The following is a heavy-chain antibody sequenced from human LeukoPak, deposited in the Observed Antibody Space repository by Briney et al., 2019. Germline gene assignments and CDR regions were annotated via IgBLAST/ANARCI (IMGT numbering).Heavy chain of an antibody. CDR1: GYTFTGYY. V-gene: IGHV1-2*02. CDR2: IHPNSGGT. Sequence: ASVKVSCKASGYTFTGYYMHWVRQPPGQGLEWMGWIHPNSGGTNYAQKFQGRVTMTRDTSISTAYMELSRLRSEDTAVYYCARGWSGSYYSHYYYYMDVWGKGTTVTVSS. CDR3: ARGWSGSYYSHYYYYMDV. J-gene: IGHJ6*03. D-gene: IGHD1-26*01.